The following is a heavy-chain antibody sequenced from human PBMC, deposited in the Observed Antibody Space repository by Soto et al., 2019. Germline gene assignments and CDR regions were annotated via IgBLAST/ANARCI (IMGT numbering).Heavy chain of an antibody. CDR3: ARDLGVSSWFYIDY. CDR2: ISSSSSTI. CDR1: GFTFSSYS. J-gene: IGHJ4*02. V-gene: IGHV3-48*01. Sequence: GGSLRLSCAASGFTFSSYSMNWVRQAPGKGLEWVSYISSSSSTIYYADSVKGRFTISRDNAKNSLYLQMNSLRAEDTAVYYCARDLGVSSWFYIDYWGQGTLVTVSS. D-gene: IGHD6-13*01.